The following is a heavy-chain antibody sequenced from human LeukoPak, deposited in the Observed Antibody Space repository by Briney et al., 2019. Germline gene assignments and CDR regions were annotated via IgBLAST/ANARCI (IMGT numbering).Heavy chain of an antibody. V-gene: IGHV3-48*01. CDR2: ISSNNSTI. Sequence: QPGGSLRLSCAASGFTFSSYSMNWVRQAPGKGLEWVSYISSNNSTIYYADSVKGRFTISRDNAKNSLYLQMNRLRPEDAAVYYCAKAPVTTCRGAYCYPFDYWGQGTLVTVSS. D-gene: IGHD2-21*01. CDR3: AKAPVTTCRGAYCYPFDY. CDR1: GFTFSSYS. J-gene: IGHJ4*02.